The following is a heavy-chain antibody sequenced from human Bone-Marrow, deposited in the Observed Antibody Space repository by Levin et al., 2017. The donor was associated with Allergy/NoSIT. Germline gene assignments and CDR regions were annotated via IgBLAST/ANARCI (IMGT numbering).Heavy chain of an antibody. CDR3: ARINGLTPAGILGGRTPAPRPSYFHFFMDV. D-gene: IGHD2-2*01. CDR2: IYSNDEK. Sequence: SGPTLVKPTETLTLTCIISGFSLSNVRMGVTWIRQPPGKALEWLAHIYSNDEKSYNTSLNNRLTISKDSSSSQVVLTMANVDPVDTATYYCARINGLTPAGILGGRTPAPRPSYFHFFMDVWGQGTTVTVSS. V-gene: IGHV2-26*03. CDR1: GFSLSNVRMG. J-gene: IGHJ6*02.